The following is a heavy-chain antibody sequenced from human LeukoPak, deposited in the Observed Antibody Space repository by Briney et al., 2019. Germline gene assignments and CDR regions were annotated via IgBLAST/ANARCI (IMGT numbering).Heavy chain of an antibody. V-gene: IGHV3-11*04. Sequence: PGGSLRLSCAASGFTFSDYYMSWIRQAPGKGLEWVSYISSSGSTIYYADSVKGRFTISRDNAKNSLYLQMNSLRAEDTAVYYCARRLPGFLVRGVLNGNWFDPWGQGTLVTVSS. CDR1: GFTFSDYY. J-gene: IGHJ5*02. CDR2: ISSSGSTI. D-gene: IGHD3-10*01. CDR3: ARRLPGFLVRGVLNGNWFDP.